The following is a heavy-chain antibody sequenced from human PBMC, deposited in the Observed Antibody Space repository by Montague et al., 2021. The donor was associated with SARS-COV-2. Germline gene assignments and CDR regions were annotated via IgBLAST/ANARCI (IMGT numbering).Heavy chain of an antibody. D-gene: IGHD6-13*01. V-gene: IGHV6-1*01. CDR2: PYYRNKRYY. J-gene: IGHJ4*02. CDR1: GDSVAGHRPT. CDR3: ARDPRYSLSWSFDY. Sequence: CAISGDSVAGHRPTWEEHRSELQSRLDCLCRPYYRNKRYYDYAVSVKSRMTISPDTSKNQFSLQLSSVTPEDRAVYYCARDPRYSLSWSFDYWGQGTLVTVSS.